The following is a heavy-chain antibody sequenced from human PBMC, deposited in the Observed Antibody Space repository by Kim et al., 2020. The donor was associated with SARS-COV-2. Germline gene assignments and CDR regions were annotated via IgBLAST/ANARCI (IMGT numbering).Heavy chain of an antibody. Sequence: SVKVSCKASGGTFSSYAISWVRQAPGQGLEWMGGIIPIFGTANYAQKFQGRVTITADESTSTAYMELSSLRSEDTAVYYCARAKEHATPHHDAFDIWGQGTMVTVSS. V-gene: IGHV1-69*13. CDR3: ARAKEHATPHHDAFDI. D-gene: IGHD2-15*01. J-gene: IGHJ3*02. CDR2: IIPIFGTA. CDR1: GGTFSSYA.